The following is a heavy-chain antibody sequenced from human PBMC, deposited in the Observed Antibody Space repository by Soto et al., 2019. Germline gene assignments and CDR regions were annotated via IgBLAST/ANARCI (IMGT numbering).Heavy chain of an antibody. V-gene: IGHV3-21*01. CDR1: GFTFSSYS. D-gene: IGHD2-2*01. CDR3: VRDQVVPAAMIWQPVTTFWFDP. J-gene: IGHJ5*02. Sequence: EVQLVESGGGLVKPGGSLRLSCAASGFTFSSYSMNWVRQAPGKGLEWVSSISSSSSYIYYADSVKGRFTISRDNAKNSLYLKMNSLRAEDTAVYYCVRDQVVPAAMIWQPVTTFWFDPWGQGTLVTVSS. CDR2: ISSSSSYI.